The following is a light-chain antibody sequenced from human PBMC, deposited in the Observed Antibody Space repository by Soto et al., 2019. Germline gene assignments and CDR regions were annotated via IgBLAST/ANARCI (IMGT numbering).Light chain of an antibody. CDR3: QQYGSSPLT. CDR1: QSVSGSY. J-gene: IGKJ4*01. V-gene: IGKV3-20*01. CDR2: GAS. Sequence: EIVFTQSPGTLSFSPGERATLSCRASQSVSGSYLAWYQQKPGQAPRLLIYGASSRATGIPDRFSGSGSGTDLTLTITSLEPEDFAVYYCQQYGSSPLTFGRGTKVDTK.